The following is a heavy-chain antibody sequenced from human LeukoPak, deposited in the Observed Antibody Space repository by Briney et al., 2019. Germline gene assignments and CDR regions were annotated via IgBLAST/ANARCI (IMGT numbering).Heavy chain of an antibody. CDR1: GFTFSGYW. CDR3: ARDGAGGNSSFDY. J-gene: IGHJ4*02. CDR2: IKEDGSDE. V-gene: IGHV3-7*01. D-gene: IGHD4-23*01. Sequence: GGSLRLSCAASGFTFSGYWMTWVRQAPGKGLEWVANIKEDGSDENYVDSVKGRFTISRDNAKNSLYLQMNSLRAEDTAVYYCARDGAGGNSSFDYWGQGTLVTVSS.